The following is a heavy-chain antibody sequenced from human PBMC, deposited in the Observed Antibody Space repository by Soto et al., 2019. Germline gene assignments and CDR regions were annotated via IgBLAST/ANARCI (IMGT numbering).Heavy chain of an antibody. D-gene: IGHD1-26*01. CDR1: GFTLSGYA. CDR3: ARMGGLARCWSDY. CDR2: ISGSGDST. Sequence: EVQLLESGGGLVQPGGYLRLSCAASGFTLSGYAMTWVRQAPGKGLEWVSIISGSGDSTYYADSVKSRFTISRDKSKSTLYLQMNSLRAYDTAVYYCARMGGLARCWSDYWGRGTLVTVSS. V-gene: IGHV3-23*01. J-gene: IGHJ4*02.